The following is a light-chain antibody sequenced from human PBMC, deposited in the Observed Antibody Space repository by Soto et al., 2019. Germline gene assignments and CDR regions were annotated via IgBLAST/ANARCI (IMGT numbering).Light chain of an antibody. CDR1: QSVSSK. Sequence: EIVMTQSPATLSLSPGQRATLSCRASQSVSSKLAWYQQRPGQAPRLLIYSASTRATGIPDRFSGSGSGTDFTLTISRLEPEDFAMYYCHQYGSSPPVTFGQGTRLEIK. CDR3: HQYGSSPPVT. J-gene: IGKJ5*01. V-gene: IGKV3-20*01. CDR2: SAS.